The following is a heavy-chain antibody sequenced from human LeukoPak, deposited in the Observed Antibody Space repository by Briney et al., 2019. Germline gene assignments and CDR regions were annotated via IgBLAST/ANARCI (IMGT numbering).Heavy chain of an antibody. V-gene: IGHV1-2*02. D-gene: IGHD3-22*01. CDR1: GYTFTGYY. CDR3: ARAADYDSRGDDAFDI. J-gene: IGHJ3*02. Sequence: GASVKVSCKASGYTFTGYYIHWVRQAPGQGLEWMAWINPSTGGANYAQNFQGRVTLTSDTSITTAYMELSRLRSDDTAVYYCARAADYDSRGDDAFDIWGQGTMVTVSS. CDR2: INPSTGGA.